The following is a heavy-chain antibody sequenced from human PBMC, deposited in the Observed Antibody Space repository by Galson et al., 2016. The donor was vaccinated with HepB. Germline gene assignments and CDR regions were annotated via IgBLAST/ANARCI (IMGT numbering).Heavy chain of an antibody. D-gene: IGHD6-19*01. CDR3: AKLGYTNGWWPTLDY. V-gene: IGHV4-61*01. CDR2: IYHSGST. CDR1: GASISSDNYY. Sequence: SETLSLTCTVSGASISSDNYYWSWIRQPPGKGLEWIGYIYHSGSTSYIPSLQSRVTISLDASKNQFSLGLTSVTAADTAIYYCAKLGYTNGWWPTLDYWGQGTVVTVSS. J-gene: IGHJ4*02.